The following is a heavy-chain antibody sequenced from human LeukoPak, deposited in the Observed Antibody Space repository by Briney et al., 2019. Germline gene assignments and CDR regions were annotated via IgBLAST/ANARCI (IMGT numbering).Heavy chain of an antibody. V-gene: IGHV3-30*04. CDR1: GFTFSSYA. Sequence: PGGSLRLSCAASGFTFSSYAMHWVRQAPGKGLEWVAVISYDGSNKYYADSVKGRFTISRDNSKNTLYLQMNSLRAEDTAVYYCAKDQKGVWYSGSYYFDYWGQGTLVTVSS. CDR3: AKDQKGVWYSGSYYFDY. J-gene: IGHJ4*02. CDR2: ISYDGSNK. D-gene: IGHD1-26*01.